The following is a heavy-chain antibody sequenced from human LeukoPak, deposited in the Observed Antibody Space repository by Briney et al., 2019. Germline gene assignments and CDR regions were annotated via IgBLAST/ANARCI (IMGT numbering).Heavy chain of an antibody. Sequence: GESLQISCKGSGFHFTSYWIGWVRPMPGKGLEWMGIIYPGDSDTRYSPSFQGQVTISADKSISTAYLRWSSLKASDTAMYYCATSVPAAILGFDPWGQGTLVTVSS. J-gene: IGHJ5*02. V-gene: IGHV5-51*01. CDR1: GFHFTSYW. D-gene: IGHD2-2*02. CDR3: ATSVPAAILGFDP. CDR2: IYPGDSDT.